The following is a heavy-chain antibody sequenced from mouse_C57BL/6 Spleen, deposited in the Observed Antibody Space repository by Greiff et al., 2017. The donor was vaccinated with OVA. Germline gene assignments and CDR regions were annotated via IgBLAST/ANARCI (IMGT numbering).Heavy chain of an antibody. D-gene: IGHD1-1*01. CDR3: AREGDYGSSDD. CDR2: IHPNSGST. J-gene: IGHJ2*01. Sequence: VQLQQPGAELVKPGASVKLSCKASGYTFTSYWMHWVKQRPGQGLEWIGMIHPNSGSTNYNEKFKSKATLTVDKSSSTAYMQLSSLTSEDSAVYYCAREGDYGSSDDWGQGTTLTVSS. CDR1: GYTFTSYW. V-gene: IGHV1-64*01.